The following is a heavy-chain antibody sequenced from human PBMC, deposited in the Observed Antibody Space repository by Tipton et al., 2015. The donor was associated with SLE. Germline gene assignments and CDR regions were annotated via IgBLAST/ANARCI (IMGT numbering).Heavy chain of an antibody. CDR1: GGPITSYY. Sequence: TLSLTCNVSGGPITSYYWSWIRQPPGKGLEWIGSIYYSGSTYYNPSLKSRVTISVDTSKNQFSLNLSSVTAADTAVYYCARLSSMVRRAQGWFDPWGQGTLVTVSS. CDR2: IYYSGST. CDR3: ARLSSMVRRAQGWFDP. D-gene: IGHD3-10*01. V-gene: IGHV4-39*01. J-gene: IGHJ5*02.